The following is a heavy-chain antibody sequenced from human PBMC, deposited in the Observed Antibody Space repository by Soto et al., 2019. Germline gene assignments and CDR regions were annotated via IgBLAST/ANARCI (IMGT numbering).Heavy chain of an antibody. CDR3: AKARGFSDPFDY. D-gene: IGHD3-10*01. CDR1: GFAFSSYA. CDR2: ISGSTSGT. J-gene: IGHJ4*02. V-gene: IGHV3-23*01. Sequence: EVQLLESGGGLVQPGGSLRLSCAASGFAFSSYAMSWVRQAPGKGLDWVSSISGSTSGTYYADAVKGRFTISRDNSNHTLYLQMNSLSAEDTAVYYCAKARGFSDPFDYWGQGALVTVSS.